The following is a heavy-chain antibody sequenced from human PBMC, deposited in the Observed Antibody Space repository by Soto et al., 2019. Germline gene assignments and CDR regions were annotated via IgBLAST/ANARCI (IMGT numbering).Heavy chain of an antibody. CDR2: INHSGST. J-gene: IGHJ5*02. CDR1: GGSFIGYY. Sequence: SETLCLTCAVYGGSFIGYYWSWIRQPPGKGLEWIGEINHSGSTNYNPSLKSRVTISVDTSKNQFSLKLSSVTAADTAVYYCARQLLWFGEQPYNWFXPWGQGTLVXVSS. CDR3: ARQLLWFGEQPYNWFXP. D-gene: IGHD3-10*01. V-gene: IGHV4-34*01.